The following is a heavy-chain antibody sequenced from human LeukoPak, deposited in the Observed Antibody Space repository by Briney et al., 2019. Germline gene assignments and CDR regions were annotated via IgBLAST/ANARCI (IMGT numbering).Heavy chain of an antibody. CDR2: IYYTGTT. D-gene: IGHD3-16*01. Sequence: SQTLSLTCTVSGGSISSGSYYWSWIRQPAGKGLEWIGYIYYTGTTNYNPLFESRATISVDTSKNQFSLKLTSVTAADTAVYYCARESYYDYVWGSYNWFDPWGQGTLVTVSS. V-gene: IGHV4-61*09. J-gene: IGHJ5*02. CDR3: ARESYYDYVWGSYNWFDP. CDR1: GGSISSGSYY.